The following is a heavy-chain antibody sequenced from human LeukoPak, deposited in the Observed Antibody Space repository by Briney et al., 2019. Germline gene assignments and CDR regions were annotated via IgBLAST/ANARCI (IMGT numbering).Heavy chain of an antibody. CDR2: IDEDGKTI. D-gene: IGHD3-3*01. Sequence: GESLRLSCASSGFTFNSYWMHLVRQAPGKGLVWVSRIDEDGKTIDYADSVKGRFTISRDNAKDTLYLQMSSLRDEDTAVYYCVSDLCGGDDQWGRGTLVTVSS. CDR1: GFTFNSYW. V-gene: IGHV3-74*01. J-gene: IGHJ5*02. CDR3: VSDLCGGDDQ.